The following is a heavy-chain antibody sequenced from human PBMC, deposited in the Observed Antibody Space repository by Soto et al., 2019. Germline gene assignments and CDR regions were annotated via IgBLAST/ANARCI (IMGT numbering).Heavy chain of an antibody. CDR3: AREYTAWPLAYGLDV. CDR2: ISSRSDI. CDR1: GFTFSTYS. J-gene: IGHJ6*02. Sequence: AWSLRLSCVCWGFTFSTYSIHWVRHAPGKGLDWVSSISSRSDIYYADSVKGRFTISRDNAKNSVSLQMNSLRAEDTAVYYCAREYTAWPLAYGLDVWGQGTTVTVSS. D-gene: IGHD2-2*02. V-gene: IGHV3-21*01.